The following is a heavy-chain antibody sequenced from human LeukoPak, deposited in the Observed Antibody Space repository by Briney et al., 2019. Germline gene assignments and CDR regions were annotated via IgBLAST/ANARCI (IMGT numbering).Heavy chain of an antibody. D-gene: IGHD3-22*01. CDR3: ARAPFHFDGSGFSMDAFDV. V-gene: IGHV1-69*05. CDR2: TTPIFGSA. Sequence: SVKVSCKASGGTFSSHAVSWARQAPGQGLEWMGGTTPIFGSAEYAQKLQDRLTITTDDSTSTAYMILSSLRSEDTVVYYCARAPFHFDGSGFSMDAFDVWGQGTMVTVSS. CDR1: GGTFSSHA. J-gene: IGHJ3*01.